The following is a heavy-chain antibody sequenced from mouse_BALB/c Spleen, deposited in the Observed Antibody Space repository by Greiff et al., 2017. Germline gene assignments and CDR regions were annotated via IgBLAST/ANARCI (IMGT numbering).Heavy chain of an antibody. CDR1: GFTFSSYT. Sequence: DVMLVESGGGLVKPGGSLKLSCAASGFTFSSYTMSWVRQTPEKRLEWVATISSGGSYTYYPDSVKGRFTISRDNAKNTLYLQMSSLKSEDTAMYYCTREGGNHAMDYWGQGTSVTVAS. J-gene: IGHJ4*01. D-gene: IGHD2-1*01. V-gene: IGHV5-6-4*01. CDR3: TREGGNHAMDY. CDR2: ISSGGSYT.